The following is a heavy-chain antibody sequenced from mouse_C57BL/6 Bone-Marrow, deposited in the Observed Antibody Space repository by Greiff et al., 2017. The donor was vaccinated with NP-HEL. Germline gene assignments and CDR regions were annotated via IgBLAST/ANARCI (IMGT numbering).Heavy chain of an antibody. CDR1: CYTFTDYY. CDR2: IYPGSGNT. J-gene: IGHJ4*01. CDR3: ARRRTMDY. V-gene: IGHV1-76*01. Sequence: QVQLQQSGAELVRPGASVQLSCQASCYTFTDYYINWVKPRPGQGLWWISRIYPGSGNTYYNEKFKGKATLTAEKSSSTAYMQLSSLTSEDSAVYFCARRRTMDYWGQGTSVTVSS.